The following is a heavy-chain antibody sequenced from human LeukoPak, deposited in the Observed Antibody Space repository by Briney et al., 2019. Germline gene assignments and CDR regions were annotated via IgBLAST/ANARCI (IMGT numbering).Heavy chain of an antibody. V-gene: IGHV1-18*01. CDR3: ATSYSQVTTDAYYYMDV. Sequence: GASVKVSCKASGYTFTSYGISWVRQAPGQGLEWMGWISAYNGNTNYAQKLQGRVTMTTDTSTSTAYMELRSLRSDDTAVYFCATSYSQVTTDAYYYMDVWGKGSTVTVSS. CDR2: ISAYNGNT. J-gene: IGHJ6*03. D-gene: IGHD1-1*01. CDR1: GYTFTSYG.